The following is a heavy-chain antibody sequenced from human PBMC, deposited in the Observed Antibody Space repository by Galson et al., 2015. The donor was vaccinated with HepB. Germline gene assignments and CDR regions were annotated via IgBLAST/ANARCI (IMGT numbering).Heavy chain of an antibody. CDR1: GYTFTGYY. CDR2: INPNSGGT. Sequence: SVKVSCKASGYTFTGYYIYWVRQAPGQGLEWMGWINPNSGGTNYPQKFQGRVTMTRDTSISTAYMELSWLRSDDTAVYYCTREDIAARPGYHYGMDVWGQGTTVTVSS. J-gene: IGHJ6*02. V-gene: IGHV1-2*02. CDR3: TREDIAARPGYHYGMDV. D-gene: IGHD6-6*01.